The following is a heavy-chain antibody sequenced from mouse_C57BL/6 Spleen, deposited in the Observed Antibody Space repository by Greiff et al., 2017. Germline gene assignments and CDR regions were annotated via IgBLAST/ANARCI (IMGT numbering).Heavy chain of an antibody. J-gene: IGHJ1*03. CDR1: GYTFTSYW. CDR2: IDPSDSYT. D-gene: IGHD5-1*01. Sequence: QVQLQQPGAELVKPGASVKLSCKASGYTFTSYWMQWVKQRPGQGLEWLGEIDPSDSYTNYNQKFKGKATLTVDTSSSTAYMQLSSLTSEDSAVYYCARGSTDWYFDVWGTGTTVTVSS. CDR3: ARGSTDWYFDV. V-gene: IGHV1-50*01.